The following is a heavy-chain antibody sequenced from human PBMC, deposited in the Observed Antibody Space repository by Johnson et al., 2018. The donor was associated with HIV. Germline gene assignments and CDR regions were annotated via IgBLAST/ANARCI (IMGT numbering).Heavy chain of an antibody. CDR2: IRYDGSNK. V-gene: IGHV3-30*02. CDR1: GFTFSSYG. CDR3: ARAAYSGSHHDAFDI. J-gene: IGHJ3*02. Sequence: QEKLVESGGGVVQPGGSLRLSCAASGFTFSSYGMHWVRQAPGKGLEWVAFIRYDGSNKYYADSVKGRFTISRDNAKNSLYLQMNSLRAEDTAVYYCARAAYSGSHHDAFDIWGQGTMVTVSS. D-gene: IGHD1-26*01.